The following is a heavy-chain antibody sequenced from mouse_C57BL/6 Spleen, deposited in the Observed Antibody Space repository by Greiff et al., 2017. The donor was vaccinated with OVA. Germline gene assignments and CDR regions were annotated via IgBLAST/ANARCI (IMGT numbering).Heavy chain of an antibody. CDR2: ISSGGDYI. CDR3: TRGGYPYYYAMDY. Sequence: EVHLVESGEGLVKPGGSLKLSCAASGFTFSSYAMSWVRQTPEKRLEWVAYISSGGDYIYYADTVKGRFTISRDNARNTLYLQMSSLKSEDTAMYYCTRGGYPYYYAMDYWGQGTSVTVSS. D-gene: IGHD2-2*01. CDR1: GFTFSSYA. J-gene: IGHJ4*01. V-gene: IGHV5-9-1*02.